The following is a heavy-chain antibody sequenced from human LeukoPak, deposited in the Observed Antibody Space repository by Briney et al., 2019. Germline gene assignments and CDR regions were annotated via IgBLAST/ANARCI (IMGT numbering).Heavy chain of an antibody. CDR2: INPSGGST. CDR3: ARVYERGSHHAFDI. CDR1: GYIFTSYN. V-gene: IGHV1-46*01. J-gene: IGHJ3*02. D-gene: IGHD1-26*01. Sequence: ASVKVSCKTSGYIFTSYNMHWVRQAPGRGLEWMGIINPSGGSTRYAQKFQGRVTMTRDMSTSTVYMELSSLRSEDTAVYYCARVYERGSHHAFDIWGQGTMVTVSS.